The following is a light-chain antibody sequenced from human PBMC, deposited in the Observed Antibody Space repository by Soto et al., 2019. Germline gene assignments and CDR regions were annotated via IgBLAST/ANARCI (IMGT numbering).Light chain of an antibody. CDR2: GAS. Sequence: EIVMTQSPATLSVSPGERATLSCRASQSVSSNLAWYQQKPGQAPRLLIYGASTRATGIPARFSGSGSGTEFNLTIISLQSEDFAVYYCQQYNNWPPTWTFGQGTKVEIK. CDR3: QQYNNWPPTWT. CDR1: QSVSSN. V-gene: IGKV3-15*01. J-gene: IGKJ1*01.